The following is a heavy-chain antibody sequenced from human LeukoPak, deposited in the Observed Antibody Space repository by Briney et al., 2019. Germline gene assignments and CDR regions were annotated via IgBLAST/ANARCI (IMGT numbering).Heavy chain of an antibody. V-gene: IGHV4-34*01. CDR1: GGSFSGYY. Sequence: SETLSLTCAVYGGSFSGYYWSWIRQPPGKGLEWIGEINHSGSTNYNPSLKSRVTISVDTSKNQFSLKLSSVTAADTAVYYCARVSLYYDFWSGPTTYYMDVWGKGTTVTVSS. CDR3: ARVSLYYDFWSGPTTYYMDV. J-gene: IGHJ6*03. D-gene: IGHD3-3*01. CDR2: INHSGST.